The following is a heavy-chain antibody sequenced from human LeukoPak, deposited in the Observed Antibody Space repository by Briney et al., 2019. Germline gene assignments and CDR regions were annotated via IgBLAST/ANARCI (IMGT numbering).Heavy chain of an antibody. V-gene: IGHV4-59*08. J-gene: IGHJ6*02. Sequence: SETLSLTCTVSRDSINGFYWSWIRHPPGKGLEWVAYIYYAGRTTYNPSLKSRVTISVDTSKNQFSLKLTSLTAADTAVYYCARQGRFSYFGMDVWGQGTTVTVSS. CDR2: IYYAGRT. CDR3: ARQGRFSYFGMDV. D-gene: IGHD3-3*01. CDR1: RDSINGFY.